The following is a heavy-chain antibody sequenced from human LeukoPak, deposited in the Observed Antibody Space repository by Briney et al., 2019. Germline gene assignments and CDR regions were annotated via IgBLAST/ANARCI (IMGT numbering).Heavy chain of an antibody. V-gene: IGHV1-18*01. Sequence: GASVKVSCKASGYTFTSYGISWVRQAPGQGLEWMGWISAYNGNTNYAQKLQGRVTMTTDTSTSTAYMELRSLRSDDTAVYYCARGHVLGYCSSTSCRNWFDPWGQGTPVTVSS. CDR2: ISAYNGNT. D-gene: IGHD2-2*01. CDR1: GYTFTSYG. CDR3: ARGHVLGYCSSTSCRNWFDP. J-gene: IGHJ5*02.